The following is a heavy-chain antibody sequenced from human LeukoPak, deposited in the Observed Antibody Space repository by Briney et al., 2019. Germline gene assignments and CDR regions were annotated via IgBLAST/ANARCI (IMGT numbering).Heavy chain of an antibody. J-gene: IGHJ4*02. CDR3: ARLTRLSTSPDRYYLDY. CDR2: IYTSGGT. Sequence: KPSETLSLTCTVSGDSISSYFWSWIRQPPGKGLEWIGYIYTSGGTNYIPSLKGRVTISIDTSKNQFSLKLSSVTAADSAVYYCARLTRLSTSPDRYYLDYWGQGTLVTVSS. D-gene: IGHD6-6*01. V-gene: IGHV4-4*09. CDR1: GDSISSYF.